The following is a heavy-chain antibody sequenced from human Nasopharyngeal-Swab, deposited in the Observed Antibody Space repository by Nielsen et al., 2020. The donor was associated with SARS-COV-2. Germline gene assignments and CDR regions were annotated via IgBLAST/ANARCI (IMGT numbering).Heavy chain of an antibody. CDR2: ISWDSGNI. Sequence: GGSLRLSCAASGFTFDDYVIHWVRQAPGRGLEWVSGISWDSGNIGYADSVKGRFTISRDNAKNSLYLQMNSLRAEDTALYYCVKDNLLRAFDLWGQGTMVTVSS. CDR1: GFTFDDYV. V-gene: IGHV3-9*01. CDR3: VKDNLLRAFDL. J-gene: IGHJ3*01. D-gene: IGHD2-15*01.